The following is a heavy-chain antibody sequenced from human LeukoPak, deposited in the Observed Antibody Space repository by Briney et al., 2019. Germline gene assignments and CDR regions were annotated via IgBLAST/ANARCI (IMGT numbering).Heavy chain of an antibody. CDR3: ATSQTTGGRYGNAFGI. D-gene: IGHD6-19*01. J-gene: IGHJ3*02. Sequence: PVGSLRLSCTSSEITFSSYWMSWVRQAPGKGLEWVANIKQDGSEKYYVDSLKGRFTISRDNAKNSLYLQMNSLRAEDTAVYYCATSQTTGGRYGNAFGIWGQGTMVTVSS. CDR2: IKQDGSEK. V-gene: IGHV3-7*01. CDR1: EITFSSYW.